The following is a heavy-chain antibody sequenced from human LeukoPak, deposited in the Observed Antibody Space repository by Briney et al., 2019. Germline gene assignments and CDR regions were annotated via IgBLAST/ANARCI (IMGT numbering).Heavy chain of an antibody. Sequence: GESLKISCKGSGYSFTSYWIGWVRRMPGKGLEWMGFIYPSDSFIRYSPSFQGQVTISADKSISTAYLQWSSLKASDTAMYYCARHTTLGNYFAMDVWGQGTTVTVSS. V-gene: IGHV5-51*01. D-gene: IGHD1-26*01. CDR1: GYSFTSYW. CDR3: ARHTTLGNYFAMDV. CDR2: IYPSDSFI. J-gene: IGHJ6*02.